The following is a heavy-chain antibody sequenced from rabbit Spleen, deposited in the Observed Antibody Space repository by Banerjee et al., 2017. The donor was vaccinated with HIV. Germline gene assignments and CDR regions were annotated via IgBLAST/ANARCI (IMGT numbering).Heavy chain of an antibody. CDR2: MDTGSSGFT. V-gene: IGHV1S40*01. CDR3: ARDTSSSFSSYGMDL. D-gene: IGHD1-1*01. CDR1: GASFSSSSY. Sequence: QSLEESGGDLVKPGASLTLTCTASGASFSSSSYMCWVRQAPGKGLEWIACMDTGSSGFTYFATWAKGRFTCSKTSSTTVTLQMTRLTAADTATYFCARDTSSSFSSYGMDLWGPGTLVTVS. J-gene: IGHJ6*01.